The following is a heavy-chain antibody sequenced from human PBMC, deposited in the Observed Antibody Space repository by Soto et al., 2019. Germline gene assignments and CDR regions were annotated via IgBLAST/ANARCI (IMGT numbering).Heavy chain of an antibody. D-gene: IGHD1-1*01. CDR2: ISGSGGST. V-gene: IGHV3-23*01. Sequence: PGGSLRLSCAASGFTFSSYAMSWVRQAPGKGLEWVSAISGSGGSTYYADSVKGRFTISRDNSKNTLYLQMNSLRAEDTAVYYCATLRNWNPSARIDYWGQGTLVTVSS. J-gene: IGHJ4*02. CDR1: GFTFSSYA. CDR3: ATLRNWNPSARIDY.